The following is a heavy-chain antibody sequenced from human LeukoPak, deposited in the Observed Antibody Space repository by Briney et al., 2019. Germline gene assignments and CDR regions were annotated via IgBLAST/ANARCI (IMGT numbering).Heavy chain of an antibody. D-gene: IGHD3-9*01. CDR3: AKSYDILTGSDY. J-gene: IGHJ4*02. V-gene: IGHV3-30*18. CDR1: GFTFSSYG. Sequence: VRSLRLSCAASGFTFSSYGMHCGRQAPHEGLGWVAVISYDGSNKYYADSVKGRFTISRDNSKNTLYLQMNSLRAEDTAVYYCAKSYDILTGSDYWGQGTLVTVSS. CDR2: ISYDGSNK.